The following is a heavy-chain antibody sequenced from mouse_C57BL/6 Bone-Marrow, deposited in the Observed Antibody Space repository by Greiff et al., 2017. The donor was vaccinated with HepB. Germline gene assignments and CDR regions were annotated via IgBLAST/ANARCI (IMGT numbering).Heavy chain of an antibody. Sequence: EVHLVESGGGLVQPKGSLKLSCAASGFTFNTYAMHWVRQAPGKGLEWVARIRSKSSNYATYYADSVKDRFTISRDDSQSMLYLQMNNLKTEDTAMYYCVRDHDYLGGTWFAYWGQGTLVTVSA. J-gene: IGHJ3*01. CDR2: IRSKSSNYAT. V-gene: IGHV10-3*01. CDR1: GFTFNTYA. CDR3: VRDHDYLGGTWFAY. D-gene: IGHD1-1*01.